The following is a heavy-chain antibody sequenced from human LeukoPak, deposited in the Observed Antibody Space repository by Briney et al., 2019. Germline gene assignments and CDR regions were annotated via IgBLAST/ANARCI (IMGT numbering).Heavy chain of an antibody. D-gene: IGHD6-19*01. Sequence: GASVTVSCKASGYTFTNYYMHWVRQAPGQGLEWMGVINPSDGTTSYAQKFQGRVTMTRDMSTSTVYVELSSPRSEDTAVYSCARPTLTIAVAGYYFDYWGQGTLVTVSS. CDR1: GYTFTNYY. CDR3: ARPTLTIAVAGYYFDY. J-gene: IGHJ4*02. CDR2: INPSDGTT. V-gene: IGHV1-46*01.